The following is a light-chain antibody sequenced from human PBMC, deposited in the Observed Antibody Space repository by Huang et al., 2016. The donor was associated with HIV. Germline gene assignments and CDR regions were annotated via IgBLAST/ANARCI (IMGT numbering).Light chain of an antibody. CDR3: QQYNDWPPLT. Sequence: EIEMTQSPAILSVSPWERATLSCRASQSVNSYFAWYLQKPGQAPRLLSSGASPRAIGIPAKFNGTGSGTEFSLSISNLQSDDFGVYYCQQYNDWPPLTFGGGTKVEI. J-gene: IGKJ4*01. CDR1: QSVNSY. CDR2: GAS. V-gene: IGKV3-15*01.